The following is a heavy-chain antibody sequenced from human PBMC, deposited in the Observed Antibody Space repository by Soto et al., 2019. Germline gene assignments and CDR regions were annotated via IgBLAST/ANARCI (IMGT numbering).Heavy chain of an antibody. CDR1: GGSISSSSYY. D-gene: IGHD1-20*01. CDR3: ASLITGNFDY. Sequence: SETLSLTCTVSGGSISSSSYYWGWIRQPPGKGLEWIGSIYYSGSTYYNPSLKSRVTISVDTSKNQFSLKLSSVTAADTAVYYCASLITGNFDYWGQGTLVTVSS. J-gene: IGHJ4*02. V-gene: IGHV4-39*01. CDR2: IYYSGST.